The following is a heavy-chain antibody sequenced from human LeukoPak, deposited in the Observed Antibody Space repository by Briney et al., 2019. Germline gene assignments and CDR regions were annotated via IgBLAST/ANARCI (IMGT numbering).Heavy chain of an antibody. CDR2: ISNDGSNK. Sequence: PGGSLRLSCAASGFTFSIYAMQWVRQAPGKGLEWLTLISNDGSNKYYAASVKGRFTISRDNSKNTLFPQMYSLRDEDTAVYYCARAAHFYSNAFDIWGLGTMVTVSS. CDR1: GFTFSIYA. J-gene: IGHJ3*02. CDR3: ARAAHFYSNAFDI. D-gene: IGHD6-13*01. V-gene: IGHV3-30*14.